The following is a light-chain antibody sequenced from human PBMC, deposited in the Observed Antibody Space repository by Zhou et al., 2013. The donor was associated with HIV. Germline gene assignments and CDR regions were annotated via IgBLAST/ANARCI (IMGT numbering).Light chain of an antibody. J-gene: IGKJ1*01. CDR1: QTISSY. V-gene: IGKV1-39*01. CDR3: QQSHTSPWT. Sequence: EIQMTQSPSSLSAFVGDTITITCRASQTISSYLNWYQQKPGSPPKLLVFGASNLHTGVPSRFSGSGSGTDFTLTISNLQREDFASYFCQQSHTSPWTFGQATKIEIK. CDR2: GAS.